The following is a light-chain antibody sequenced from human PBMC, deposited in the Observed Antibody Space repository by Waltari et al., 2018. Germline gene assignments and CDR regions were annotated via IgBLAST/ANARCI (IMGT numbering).Light chain of an antibody. CDR3: QQYDAYALT. CDR2: EAS. Sequence: DIQTTQSPSTLSASVGDRVTITCRASQSIRSSLAWYQKKPGKAPKFLIYEASSLESGVPSRFSGSGSGTEFTLTISSLQPDDFATYFCQQYDAYALTFGGGTKVEIK. V-gene: IGKV1-5*03. J-gene: IGKJ4*01. CDR1: QSIRSS.